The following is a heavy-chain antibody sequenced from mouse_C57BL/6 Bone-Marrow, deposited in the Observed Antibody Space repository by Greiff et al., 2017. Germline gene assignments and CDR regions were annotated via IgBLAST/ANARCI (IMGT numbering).Heavy chain of an antibody. Sequence: QVQLQQPGAELVKPGASVKLSCKASGYTFTSYWMQWVKQRPGQGLEWIGEIDPSDSYTYYNQKFKGQATLTVDTSASTAYMQLSSLTAEDSAVYYCARSSPFAYWGQGALVTVSA. CDR3: ARSSPFAY. CDR2: IDPSDSYT. CDR1: GYTFTSYW. J-gene: IGHJ3*01. V-gene: IGHV1-50*01.